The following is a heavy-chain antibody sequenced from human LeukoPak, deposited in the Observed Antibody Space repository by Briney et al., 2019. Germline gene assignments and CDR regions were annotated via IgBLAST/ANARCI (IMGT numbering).Heavy chain of an antibody. D-gene: IGHD2-8*01. CDR2: IYSGGST. CDR3: ARYSTTTAFDY. J-gene: IGHJ4*02. V-gene: IGHV3-66*01. Sequence: HSGGSLRLSCAASGFTVSINYMSWVRQAPGKGLGWVSVIYSGGSTYYADSVKGRFTISRDNSKNTLYLQMNSLRAEDTAVYYCARYSTTTAFDYWGQGTLVTVSS. CDR1: GFTVSINY.